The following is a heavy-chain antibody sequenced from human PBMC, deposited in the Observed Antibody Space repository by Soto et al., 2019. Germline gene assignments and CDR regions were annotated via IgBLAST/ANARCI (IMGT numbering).Heavy chain of an antibody. CDR2: IDPSDSYT. D-gene: IGHD6-6*01. V-gene: IGHV5-10-1*01. CDR3: ASRGYTSSSVQYYDMDV. CDR1: GYSVPNYW. J-gene: IGHJ6*02. Sequence: PGESLKISCKGSGYSVPNYWISWVRQMPGKGLEWMGRIDPSDSYTNYSPSFQGHVTISADKSISTAYLQWSSLKASDTAMYYCASRGYTSSSVQYYDMDVWGHGTTVTVSS.